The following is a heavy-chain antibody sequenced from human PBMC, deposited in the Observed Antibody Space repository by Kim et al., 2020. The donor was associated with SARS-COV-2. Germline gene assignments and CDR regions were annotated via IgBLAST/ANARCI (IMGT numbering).Heavy chain of an antibody. D-gene: IGHD1-26*01. CDR3: ARGIVGAEVDY. CDR2: IYYSGST. V-gene: IGHV4-59*01. J-gene: IGHJ4*02. CDR1: GGSISSYY. Sequence: SETLSLTCTVSGGSISSYYWSWIRQPPGKGLEWIGYIYYSGSTNYNPSLKSRVTISVDTSKNQFSLKLSSVTAADTAVYYCARGIVGAEVDYWGQGTLVTVSS.